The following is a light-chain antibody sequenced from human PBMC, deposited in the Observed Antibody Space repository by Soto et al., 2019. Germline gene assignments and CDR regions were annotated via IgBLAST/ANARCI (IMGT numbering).Light chain of an antibody. CDR3: QQYGRSPQT. CDR2: DSS. J-gene: IGKJ1*01. V-gene: IGKV3-11*01. Sequence: EIVLTQSPATLSLSPGEGATLSCRASQSVSGFLVWYQQRPGQAPRLLISDSSNRATGIPARFSASGSGTDFTLTISSLEPEDFAVYYCQQYGRSPQTFGQGTKVEIK. CDR1: QSVSGF.